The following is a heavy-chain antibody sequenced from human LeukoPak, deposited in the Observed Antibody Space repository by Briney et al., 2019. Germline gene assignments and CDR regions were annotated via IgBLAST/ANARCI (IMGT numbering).Heavy chain of an antibody. Sequence: SETLSLTCTVSGGSIRSYYWSWIRQPPGKGLEWIAYIYYSGSTDYNPSLKSRVTISVDTSKNQFSLKLSSVTAADTAVYYCARVYYSNSYDYWYFDLWGRGTLVTVSS. J-gene: IGHJ2*01. CDR1: GGSIRSYY. CDR3: ARVYYSNSYDYWYFDL. V-gene: IGHV4-59*01. D-gene: IGHD6-13*01. CDR2: IYYSGST.